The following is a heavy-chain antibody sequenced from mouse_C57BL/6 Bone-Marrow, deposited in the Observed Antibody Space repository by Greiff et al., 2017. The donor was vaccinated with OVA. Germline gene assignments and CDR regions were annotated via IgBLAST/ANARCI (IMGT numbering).Heavy chain of an antibody. D-gene: IGHD2-5*01. CDR3: TTYYSNFSFDY. V-gene: IGHV14-4*01. J-gene: IGHJ2*01. CDR1: GFNIKDDY. Sequence: DVKLQESGAELVRPGASVKLSCTASGFNIKDDYMHWVKQRPEQGLEWIGWIDPENGDTEYASKFQGKATITADTSSNTAYLQLSSLTSEDTAVYYCTTYYSNFSFDYWGQGTTLTVSS. CDR2: IDPENGDT.